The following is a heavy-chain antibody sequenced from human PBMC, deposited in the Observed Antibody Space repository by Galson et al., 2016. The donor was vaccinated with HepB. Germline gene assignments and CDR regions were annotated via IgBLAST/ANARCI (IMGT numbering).Heavy chain of an antibody. V-gene: IGHV1-46*01. CDR2: INPSGGST. J-gene: IGHJ4*02. CDR1: GYTLTYYY. CDR3: ARGDGSGWYDVDYFDY. D-gene: IGHD6-19*01. Sequence: SVKVSCKASGYTLTYYYMHWVRQAPGQGLEWMGIINPSGGSTTYAQKFQGRVTMTRDTSTSTVYMKLSRLKSEDTAVYFCARGDGSGWYDVDYFDYWGQGTLVTVSS.